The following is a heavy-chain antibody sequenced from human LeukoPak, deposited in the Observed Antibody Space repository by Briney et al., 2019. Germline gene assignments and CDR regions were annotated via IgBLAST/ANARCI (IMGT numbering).Heavy chain of an antibody. CDR1: GFTFSSYA. CDR3: ARDRSLWFFDY. Sequence: GGSLRLSCAASGFTFSSYAMHWVRQAPGKGLEWVAVISYDGSNKYYADSVKGRFTISRDNSKNTLYLQMNSLRAEDTAVYYCARDRSLWFFDYWGPGTLVTVSS. V-gene: IGHV3-30*04. D-gene: IGHD3-10*01. J-gene: IGHJ4*02. CDR2: ISYDGSNK.